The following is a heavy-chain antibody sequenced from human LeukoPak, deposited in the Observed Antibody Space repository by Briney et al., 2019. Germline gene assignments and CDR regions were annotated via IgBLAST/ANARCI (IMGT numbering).Heavy chain of an antibody. CDR3: ARAAGYCSSISCSYYYYMDV. Sequence: GVSLRLFCAASGFTFSDYYMTWIRQAPGRGLEWVSYISSSGSTIYYADSARGGFTISRDSATNSRSLQMNSMSVEDTAVYYCARAAGYCSSISCSYYYYMDVWGKGTTVTVSS. V-gene: IGHV3-11*04. CDR2: ISSSGSTI. CDR1: GFTFSDYY. D-gene: IGHD2-2*03. J-gene: IGHJ6*03.